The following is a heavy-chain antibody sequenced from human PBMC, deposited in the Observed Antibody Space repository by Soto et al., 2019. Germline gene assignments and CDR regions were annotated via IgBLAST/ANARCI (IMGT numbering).Heavy chain of an antibody. CDR2: ISAYNGNT. V-gene: IGHV1-18*04. CDR3: ARGRGLRFLEWLSQLDY. J-gene: IGHJ4*02. CDR1: GYTFTSYG. D-gene: IGHD3-3*01. Sequence: ASVKVSCKASGYTFTSYGISWVRQAPGQGLEWMGWISAYNGNTNYAQKLQGRVTMTTDTSTSTAYMELRSLRSDDTAVYYCARGRGLRFLEWLSQLDYWGQGTLVTVSS.